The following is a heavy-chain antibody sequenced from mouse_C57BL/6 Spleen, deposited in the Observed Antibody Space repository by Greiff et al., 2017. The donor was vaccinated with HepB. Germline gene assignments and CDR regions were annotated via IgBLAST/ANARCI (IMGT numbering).Heavy chain of an antibody. V-gene: IGHV1-82*01. J-gene: IGHJ2*01. Sequence: VQLVESGPELVKPGASVKISCKASGYAFSSSWMNWVKQRPGKGLEWIGRIYPGDGDTNYNGKFKGKATLTADKSSSTAYMQLSSLTSEDSAVYFCARSTTVVAGVDYWGQGTTLTVSS. CDR2: IYPGDGDT. CDR1: GYAFSSSW. D-gene: IGHD1-1*01. CDR3: ARSTTVVAGVDY.